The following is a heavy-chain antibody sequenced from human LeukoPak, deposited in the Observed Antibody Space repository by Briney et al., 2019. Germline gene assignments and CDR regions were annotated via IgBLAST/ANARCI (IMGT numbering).Heavy chain of an antibody. CDR3: AITDGYNYPFDY. D-gene: IGHD5-24*01. CDR2: ISGSGGST. J-gene: IGHJ4*02. CDR1: GFTFSSYG. Sequence: PGRSLRLSCAASGFTFSSYGMSWVRQAPGKGLEWVSAISGSGGSTYYADSVKGRFTISRDNSKNTLYLQMNSLRAEDTAVYYCAITDGYNYPFDYWGQGTLVTVSS. V-gene: IGHV3-23*01.